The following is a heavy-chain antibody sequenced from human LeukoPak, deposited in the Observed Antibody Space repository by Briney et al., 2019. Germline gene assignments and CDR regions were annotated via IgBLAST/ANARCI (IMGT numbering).Heavy chain of an antibody. Sequence: PGGSLRLSCAASGFTFSDYYMSWIRQAPGKGLEWVSYISSSGSTIYYADSVKGRFTISRENAKNSLYLPMNSLRAEDTAVYYCARDEYYYDSSTGFDYWGQGTVVSVSS. D-gene: IGHD3-22*01. J-gene: IGHJ4*02. V-gene: IGHV3-11*04. CDR2: ISSSGSTI. CDR3: ARDEYYYDSSTGFDY. CDR1: GFTFSDYY.